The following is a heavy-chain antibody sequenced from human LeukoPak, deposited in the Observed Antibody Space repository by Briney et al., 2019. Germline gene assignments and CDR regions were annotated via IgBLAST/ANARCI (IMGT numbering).Heavy chain of an antibody. CDR1: GFTFSSYS. V-gene: IGHV3-48*01. CDR2: ISSSSSTI. D-gene: IGHD5-24*01. CDR3: AKGDGDGYISHPRAFDY. Sequence: GGSLRLSCAASGFTFSSYSMNWVRQAPGKGLEWVSYISSSSSTIYYADSVKGRFTISRDNAKNSLYLQMNSLRAEDTAVYYCAKGDGDGYISHPRAFDYWGQGTLVTVSS. J-gene: IGHJ4*02.